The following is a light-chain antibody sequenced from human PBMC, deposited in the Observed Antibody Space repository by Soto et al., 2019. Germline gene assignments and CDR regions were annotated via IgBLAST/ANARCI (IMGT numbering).Light chain of an antibody. CDR3: QQYVSSPWA. V-gene: IGKV3-20*01. CDR2: GAS. J-gene: IGKJ1*01. Sequence: EIVLAQSPGTLSLSHGESATLSCRASQSVSSSFLAWYQQKAGQAPRLLIYGASRRATGIPDRFSGSGSGTDFTLTISRLEPEDFAVYYCQQYVSSPWAFGQGTKVDIK. CDR1: QSVSSSF.